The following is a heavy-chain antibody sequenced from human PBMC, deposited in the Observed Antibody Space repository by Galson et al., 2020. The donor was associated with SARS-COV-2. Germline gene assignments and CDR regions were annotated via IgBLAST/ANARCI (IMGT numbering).Heavy chain of an antibody. V-gene: IGHV4-59*01. D-gene: IGHD3-10*01. CDR2: IHNSANT. J-gene: IGHJ1*01. CDR3: ARGYYYGAGGQYFQH. Sequence: ASLSLTCTFTGASITNYYCSWIRQPPPTGLEWNWFIHNSANTNYNPSLKSRVTISVDTSKNQFSLKLTSVTAADTAGYYCARGYYYGAGGQYFQHWGQGTLVTAS. CDR1: GASITNYY.